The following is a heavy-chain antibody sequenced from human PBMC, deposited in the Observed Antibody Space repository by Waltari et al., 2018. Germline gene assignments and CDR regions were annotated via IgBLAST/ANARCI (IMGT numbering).Heavy chain of an antibody. CDR2: ISGDSRFI. V-gene: IGHV3-21*01. Sequence: EVQLVESGGGLVKPGWSLRLSCEASVFICSGYSMNWVRQAPGKGLEWVSSISGDSRFIYYADSVNGRFTISSDDAKNSLYLQMNSLRVEDTAVYYCARDRRGYFDYWGPGTLVSVSS. CDR3: ARDRRGYFDY. J-gene: IGHJ4*02. CDR1: VFICSGYS. D-gene: IGHD3-16*01.